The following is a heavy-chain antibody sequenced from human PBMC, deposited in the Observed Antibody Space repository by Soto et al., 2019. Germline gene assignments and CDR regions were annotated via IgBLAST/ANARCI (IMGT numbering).Heavy chain of an antibody. CDR2: ISSRSGYT. CDR1: GFPFSIYS. CDR3: ARDLNYYDTTGSRYFDS. Sequence: GGSLRLSCAASGFPFSIYSMNWVRQAPGRGLEWVSSISSRSGYTSYADSVRGRFTISRDSAKYSLYLQMNRLRAEDTAVYYCARDLNYYDTTGSRYFDSWGQGTLVTGSS. V-gene: IGHV3-21*01. D-gene: IGHD3-22*01. J-gene: IGHJ4*02.